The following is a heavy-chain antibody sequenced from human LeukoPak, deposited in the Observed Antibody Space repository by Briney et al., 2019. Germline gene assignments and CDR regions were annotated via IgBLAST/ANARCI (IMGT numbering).Heavy chain of an antibody. CDR1: GDSISSYY. V-gene: IGHV4-59*01. J-gene: IGHJ3*02. Sequence: SETLSLTCTGSGDSISSYYWSWIRQPPGKGLEWIGYIYYSGSTNYNPSLKSRVTISVDTSKNQFSLKLSSVTAADTAVYYCARGRDSSSWNDAFDIWGQGTMVTVSS. CDR3: ARGRDSSSWNDAFDI. CDR2: IYYSGST. D-gene: IGHD6-13*01.